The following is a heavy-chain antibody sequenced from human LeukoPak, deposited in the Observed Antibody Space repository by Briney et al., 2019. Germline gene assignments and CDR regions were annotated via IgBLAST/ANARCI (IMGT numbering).Heavy chain of an antibody. Sequence: GRSLRLSCAASGFTFSSYAMHWVCQAPGKGLEWVAVISYDGSNKYYADSVKGRFTISRDNSKNTLYLQMNSLRAEDTAVYYCARDRHYGSGSYYDYWGQGTLVTVSS. J-gene: IGHJ4*02. CDR2: ISYDGSNK. CDR3: ARDRHYGSGSYYDY. D-gene: IGHD3-10*01. CDR1: GFTFSSYA. V-gene: IGHV3-30*04.